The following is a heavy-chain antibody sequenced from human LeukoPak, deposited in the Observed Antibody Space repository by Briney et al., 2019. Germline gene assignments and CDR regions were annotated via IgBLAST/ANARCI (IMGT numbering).Heavy chain of an antibody. CDR1: GGSINTYY. D-gene: IGHD4-23*01. Sequence: SETLSLTCSVSGGSINTYYWNWIRQPPGKGLEWIGYISYSGSTNYNPSLKSRATISVDTSKNQFALKLRSVTAPDTAMYYCARADIYGGNPFDAFDIWGQGTMVAVSS. J-gene: IGHJ3*02. V-gene: IGHV4-59*08. CDR2: ISYSGST. CDR3: ARADIYGGNPFDAFDI.